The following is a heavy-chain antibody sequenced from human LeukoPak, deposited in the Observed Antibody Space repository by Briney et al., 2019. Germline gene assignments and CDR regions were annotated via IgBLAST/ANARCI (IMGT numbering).Heavy chain of an antibody. CDR2: ISWNSGSI. CDR3: AKDIGSGWFYGMDV. D-gene: IGHD6-19*01. J-gene: IGHJ6*02. Sequence: SLRLSCAGSGFTFDDYAMHWVRQAPGKGLEWVSGISWNSGSIGYADSVKGRFTISRDNAKNSLYLQMNSLRAEDTALYYCAKDIGSGWFYGMDVWGQGTTVTVSS. CDR1: GFTFDDYA. V-gene: IGHV3-9*01.